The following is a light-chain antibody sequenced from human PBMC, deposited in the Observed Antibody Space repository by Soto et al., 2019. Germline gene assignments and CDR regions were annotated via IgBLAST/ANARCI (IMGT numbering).Light chain of an antibody. CDR3: QQYNNWPPFT. CDR2: GAS. Sequence: ELVMTQSPVTLSVSPGERATLSCRASQSVSKKLAWYQQKPGQAHSLLIYGASTRATGIPARFTGSGSGTEFTLTISSLQSEDFAVYYCQQYNNWPPFTFGQGTRLEIK. CDR1: QSVSKK. J-gene: IGKJ5*01. V-gene: IGKV3-15*01.